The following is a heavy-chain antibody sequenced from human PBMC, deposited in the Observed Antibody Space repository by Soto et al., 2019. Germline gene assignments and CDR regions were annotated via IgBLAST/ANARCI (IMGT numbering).Heavy chain of an antibody. CDR3: VKDGSSGWPYYYGMDV. CDR1: GFTFSSYG. V-gene: IGHV3-30*18. Sequence: GSLRLSCAASGFTFSSYGMHWVRQAPGKGLEWVAVISYDGSNKYYADSVKGRFTISRDNSKNTLYLQMSSLRAEDTAVYYCVKDGSSGWPYYYGMDVWGQGTTVTVSS. D-gene: IGHD6-19*01. CDR2: ISYDGSNK. J-gene: IGHJ6*02.